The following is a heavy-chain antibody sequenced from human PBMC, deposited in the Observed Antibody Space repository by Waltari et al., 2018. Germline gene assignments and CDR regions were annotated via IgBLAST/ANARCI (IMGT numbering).Heavy chain of an antibody. CDR2: ISSSSSYI. D-gene: IGHD2-15*01. Sequence: EVQLVESGGGLVKPGGSLRLSCAASGFTFSSYSMNWVRQAPGKGLAWVSSISSSSSYIYYADSVKGRFTISRDNAKNSLYLQMNSLRAEDTAVYYCASPAICSGGSCYSGWGQGTLVTVSS. CDR3: ASPAICSGGSCYSG. J-gene: IGHJ4*02. V-gene: IGHV3-21*01. CDR1: GFTFSSYS.